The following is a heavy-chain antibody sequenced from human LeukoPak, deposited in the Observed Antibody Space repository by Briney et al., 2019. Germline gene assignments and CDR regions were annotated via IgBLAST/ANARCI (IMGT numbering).Heavy chain of an antibody. V-gene: IGHV3-23*01. J-gene: IGHJ5*02. CDR3: VRGFVSGFDP. CDR1: GFTLSSYA. CDR2: ISVSGNT. D-gene: IGHD6-19*01. Sequence: GGSLRLSCAASGFTLSSYAMSWVRQGPGKGLEWVSAISVSGNTYHADSVKGRFTISRDSSKNSLYLQMSSLRAEDTAVYYCVRGFVSGFDPWGQGTLVTVSS.